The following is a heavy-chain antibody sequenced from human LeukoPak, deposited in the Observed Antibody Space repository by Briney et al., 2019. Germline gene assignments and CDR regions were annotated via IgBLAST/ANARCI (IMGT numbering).Heavy chain of an antibody. CDR2: ISGSGGST. CDR1: GFTFKKYA. CDR3: AKEEASSGWWVCGMDV. D-gene: IGHD6-19*01. Sequence: GGSLRLSCAVSGFTFKKYAMSWIRQAPGKGLEWVSAISGSGGSTYYADSVKGRFTISRDNSKNTLYLQMNSLRAEDTAVYYCAKEEASSGWWVCGMDVWGQGTTVTVSS. V-gene: IGHV3-23*01. J-gene: IGHJ6*02.